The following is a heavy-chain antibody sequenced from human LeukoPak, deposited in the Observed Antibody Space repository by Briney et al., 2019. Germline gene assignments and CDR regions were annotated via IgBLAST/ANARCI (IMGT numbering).Heavy chain of an antibody. CDR3: TKDHSQNFDY. CDR2: LRRDGSDK. J-gene: IGHJ4*02. Sequence: GGSLGLSCAASGFTFSNYGMHWVRQAPGKGLEWVAFLRRDGSDKYYADSVKGRFTISRDNSKNTVYLQMNSLRPEDTAVYYCTKDHSQNFDYWGQGTLVTVSS. CDR1: GFTFSNYG. D-gene: IGHD5-18*01. V-gene: IGHV3-30*02.